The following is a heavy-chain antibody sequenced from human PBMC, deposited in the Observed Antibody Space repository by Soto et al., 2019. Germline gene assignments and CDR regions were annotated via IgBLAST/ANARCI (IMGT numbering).Heavy chain of an antibody. CDR1: GITFNTYT. Sequence: QVQLVQSGAEVKKPESSVKVSCKVSGITFNTYTISWVRLAPGQGLQWMGRITPILNVPKYSQKFQGRVTMTANKSASTMYMELVGLTSAETALYVCAGEMGACTTSSCYVRYFEHWGQGTLVTVSS. J-gene: IGHJ1*01. CDR2: ITPILNVP. CDR3: AGEMGACTTSSCYVRYFEH. D-gene: IGHD2-2*01. V-gene: IGHV1-69*08.